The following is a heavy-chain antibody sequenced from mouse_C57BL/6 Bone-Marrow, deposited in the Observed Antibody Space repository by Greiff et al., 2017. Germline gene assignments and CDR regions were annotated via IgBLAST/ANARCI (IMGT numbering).Heavy chain of an antibody. CDR1: GYAFSSSW. V-gene: IGHV1-82*01. CDR2: IYPGDGDT. Sequence: QVQLQQSGPELVKPGASVKISCKASGYAFSSSWMNWVKQRPGKGLEWIGRIYPGDGDTNYNGKFKGKATLTADKSSSTAYMQLSSLTSEDSAVYFCARRQLRLRKGPAMDYWGQGTSVTVSS. J-gene: IGHJ4*01. D-gene: IGHD3-2*02. CDR3: ARRQLRLRKGPAMDY.